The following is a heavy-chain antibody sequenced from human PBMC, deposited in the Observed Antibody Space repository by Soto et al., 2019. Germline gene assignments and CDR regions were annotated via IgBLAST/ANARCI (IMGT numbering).Heavy chain of an antibody. V-gene: IGHV3-11*04. Sequence: GGSLRLSSAVSGVRLSDYELSWIRQAPGKGPERVSFISRSGDTIYYVDLVKGRFSISSDNAKNSVDLQVRSLRVDDTAGYFCARCSGWFEADAFDLWVQGTMVTVS. J-gene: IGHJ3*01. CDR3: ARCSGWFEADAFDL. CDR2: ISRSGDTI. CDR1: GVRLSDYE. D-gene: IGHD2-15*01.